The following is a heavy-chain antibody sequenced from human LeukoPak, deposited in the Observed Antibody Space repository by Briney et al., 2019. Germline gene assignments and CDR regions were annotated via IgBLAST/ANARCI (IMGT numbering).Heavy chain of an antibody. CDR2: IIPIFGTA. D-gene: IGHD3-22*01. CDR1: GGTFSSYA. J-gene: IGHJ4*02. Sequence: SVKVSCKASGGTFSSYAISWVRQAPGQGLEWMGGIIPIFGTANYAQKFQGRVTITADESTSTAYMELSSLRSEDTAVYYCARDRSYYDSSGYSHGHFDYWGQGTLVTVSS. V-gene: IGHV1-69*13. CDR3: ARDRSYYDSSGYSHGHFDY.